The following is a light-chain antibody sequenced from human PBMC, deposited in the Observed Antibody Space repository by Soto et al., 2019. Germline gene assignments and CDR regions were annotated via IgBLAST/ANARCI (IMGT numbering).Light chain of an antibody. CDR3: QQRSNWPLT. CDR1: QRVSSY. CDR2: DAS. Sequence: EIVLTQSPATLSLSPGERATLSCRASQRVSSYLAWYQPKPGQAPRLLIYDASNRATGIPARFSGSGSGTDFTLTISSLEPEDFALYHCQQRSNWPLTSGGGTKGEIK. J-gene: IGKJ4*01. V-gene: IGKV3-11*01.